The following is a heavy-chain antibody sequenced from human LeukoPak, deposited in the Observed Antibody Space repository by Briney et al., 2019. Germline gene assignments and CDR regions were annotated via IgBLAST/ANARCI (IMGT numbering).Heavy chain of an antibody. J-gene: IGHJ5*02. V-gene: IGHV4-38-2*02. Sequence: PSKTLSLTCTVSAYSISSGYYWGWIRPPPGKGLEWIGSIYDSGSTYYNPSLKSRVTISVDTSKNQFSLRLNSLTAADTAVYYCARDSGTTGEVKFDPWGQGTLVTVSS. CDR3: ARDSGTTGEVKFDP. D-gene: IGHD3-10*01. CDR2: IYDSGST. CDR1: AYSISSGYY.